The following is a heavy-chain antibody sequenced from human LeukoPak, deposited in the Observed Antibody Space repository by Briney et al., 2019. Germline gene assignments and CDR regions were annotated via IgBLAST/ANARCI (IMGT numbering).Heavy chain of an antibody. V-gene: IGHV1-18*01. CDR3: ARDPWFGDNDYYGMDV. D-gene: IGHD3-10*01. J-gene: IGHJ6*02. CDR2: ISAYNGNT. CDR1: GDIFTNFG. Sequence: ASVKVSCTASGDIFTNFGITWVRQAPGQGLEWMGWISAYNGNTDYAQKLQGRVTMTTDTSTSTAYMELRSLRSDDTGVYYCARDPWFGDNDYYGMDVWGQGTTVTVSS.